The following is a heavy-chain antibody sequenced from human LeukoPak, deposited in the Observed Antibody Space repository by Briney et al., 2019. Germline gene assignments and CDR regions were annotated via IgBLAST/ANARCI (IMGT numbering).Heavy chain of an antibody. J-gene: IGHJ3*02. CDR3: AGPSGDYASDAFDI. V-gene: IGHV4-34*01. CDR1: GGSFSGYY. Sequence: SETLSLTCAVYGGSFSGYYWSWIRQPPGKGLEWIGEINHSGSTNYNPSLKSRVTISVDTSKNQFSLKLSSVTAADTAVYYCAGPSGDYASDAFDIWGQGTMVTVSS. CDR2: INHSGST. D-gene: IGHD4-17*01.